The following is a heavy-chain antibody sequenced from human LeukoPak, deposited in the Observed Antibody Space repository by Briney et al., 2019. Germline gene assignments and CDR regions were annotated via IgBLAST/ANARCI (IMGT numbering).Heavy chain of an antibody. CDR2: ITASGNPM. D-gene: IGHD3-10*01. V-gene: IGHV3-48*03. CDR3: AKDGGSGILY. J-gene: IGHJ4*02. Sequence: VQRGGSLRLSCAASGFTFSNYEMNWVRQAPGKGLEWISYITASGNPMFYADSVKGRFTISRDNAKNSLYLQMNSLRAEDTAIYYCAKDGGSGILYWGQGTLVT. CDR1: GFTFSNYE.